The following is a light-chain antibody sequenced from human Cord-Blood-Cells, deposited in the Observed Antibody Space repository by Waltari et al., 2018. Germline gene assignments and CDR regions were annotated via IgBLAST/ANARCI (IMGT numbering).Light chain of an antibody. J-gene: IGLJ2*01. V-gene: IGLV2-14*01. CDR2: DVS. CDR3: SSYTSSSVV. Sequence: QSALTQPASVSGSPGQSITISCTGTSSDVGGYNYVSWYQQHPGKAPKLMIYDVSNRPSGVSNRVSGSRSSTTATLTVSGRQAEDEADYYCSSYTSSSVVFGGGTKLTVL. CDR1: SSDVGGYNY.